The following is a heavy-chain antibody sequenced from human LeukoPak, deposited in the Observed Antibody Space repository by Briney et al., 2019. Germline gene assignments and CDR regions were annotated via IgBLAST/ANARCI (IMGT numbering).Heavy chain of an antibody. D-gene: IGHD2-15*01. CDR2: ISGSGDTA. V-gene: IGHV3-23*01. Sequence: GGSLRLSCAASGFTFNSYAMSWVRQAPGKGLEWVSLISGSGDTAYYADSVKGRFTISRDNSKNTLYLQMSSLRAEDTAVYYCAKGDCSGGSCYSSGNDAFDIWGQGTMVTVSS. CDR3: AKGDCSGGSCYSSGNDAFDI. J-gene: IGHJ3*02. CDR1: GFTFNSYA.